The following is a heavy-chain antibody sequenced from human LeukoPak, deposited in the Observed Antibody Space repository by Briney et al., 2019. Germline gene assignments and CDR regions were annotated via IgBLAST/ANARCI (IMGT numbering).Heavy chain of an antibody. J-gene: IGHJ4*02. Sequence: SVKASCKASGGTFSSYAISWVRQAPGQGHEWMGRIIPIFGTANYAQKFQGRVTITTDESTSTAYMELSSLRSEDTAVYYCARATTDYYDSSGYLLDYWGQGTLVTVSS. CDR2: IIPIFGTA. CDR1: GGTFSSYA. CDR3: ARATTDYYDSSGYLLDY. V-gene: IGHV1-69*05. D-gene: IGHD3-22*01.